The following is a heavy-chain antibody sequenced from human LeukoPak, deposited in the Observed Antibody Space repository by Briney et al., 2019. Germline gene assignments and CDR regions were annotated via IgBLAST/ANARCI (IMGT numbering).Heavy chain of an antibody. CDR3: AKQRSEVPTAAANY. Sequence: PGGSLRLSCAASGFTFSSYAMSWVRQAPGKGLEWVSAISGSGGNTYYADSVKGRFTISRDNSKSTLYLQMNSLRADDTAVYYCAKQRSEVPTAAANYWGRGTLVTVSS. CDR1: GFTFSSYA. CDR2: ISGSGGNT. J-gene: IGHJ4*02. V-gene: IGHV3-23*01. D-gene: IGHD2-2*01.